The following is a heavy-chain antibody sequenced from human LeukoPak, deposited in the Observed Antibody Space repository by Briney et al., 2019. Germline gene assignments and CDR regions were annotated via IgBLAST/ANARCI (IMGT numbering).Heavy chain of an antibody. D-gene: IGHD5-18*01. CDR3: ARDRGWIQHDI. CDR2: IKGDGSAK. Sequence: PGGSLRLSCAASGFALSDSWMTWLRQAPGKGLEWVAFIKGDGSAKKYVDSVKGRFTISRDNAKNSLFLQMNSLRAEDTAVYYCARDRGWIQHDIWGQGTMVTVSS. V-gene: IGHV3-7*01. J-gene: IGHJ3*02. CDR1: GFALSDSW.